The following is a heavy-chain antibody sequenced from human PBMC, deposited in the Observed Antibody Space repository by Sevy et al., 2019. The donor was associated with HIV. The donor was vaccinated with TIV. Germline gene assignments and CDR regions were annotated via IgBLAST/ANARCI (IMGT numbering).Heavy chain of an antibody. J-gene: IGHJ4*02. V-gene: IGHV3-23*01. CDR2: LSFGCGEI. CDR3: AREGCTKPHDY. D-gene: IGHD2-8*01. Sequence: LSLTCAASGFTFSKYSMSWVRQPPGKGLEWVSTLSFGCGEINYADSVKGRFTISRDNSKSSEYLQMNNLRPEDTAVYYGAREGCTKPHDYWGQGTLVTVSS. CDR1: GFTFSKYS.